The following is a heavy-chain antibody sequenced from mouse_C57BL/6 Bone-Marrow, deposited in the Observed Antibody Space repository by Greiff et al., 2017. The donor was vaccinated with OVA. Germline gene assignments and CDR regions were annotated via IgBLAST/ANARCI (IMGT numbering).Heavy chain of an antibody. CDR3: ASRGLRRGDY. Sequence: QVQLKQSGAELVRPGTSVKVSCKASGYAFTNYLIEWVKQRPGQGLEWIGVINPGSGGTNYNEKFKGKATLTADKSSSTAYMQLSSLTSEDSAVYFCASRGLRRGDYWGQGTSVTVSS. V-gene: IGHV1-54*01. CDR1: GYAFTNYL. J-gene: IGHJ4*01. CDR2: INPGSGGT. D-gene: IGHD2-4*01.